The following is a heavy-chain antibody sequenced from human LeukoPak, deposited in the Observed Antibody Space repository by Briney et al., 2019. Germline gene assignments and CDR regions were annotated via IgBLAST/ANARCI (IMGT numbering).Heavy chain of an antibody. D-gene: IGHD2-2*01. CDR1: GYSISSGYY. CDR2: IYHSGST. CDR3: ARRGSTSCFDY. Sequence: PSETLSLTXAVSGYSISSGYYWGWMRQPPGKGLEWIGSIYHSGSTYYNPSLKSRVTISVDTSKNQFSLKLSSVTAADTAVYHCARRGSTSCFDYWGQGTLVTVSS. J-gene: IGHJ4*02. V-gene: IGHV4-38-2*01.